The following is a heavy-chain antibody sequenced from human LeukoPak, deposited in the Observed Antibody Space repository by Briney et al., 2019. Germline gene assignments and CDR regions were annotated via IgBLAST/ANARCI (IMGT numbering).Heavy chain of an antibody. CDR2: ISTHNGNT. D-gene: IGHD4-17*01. Sequence: GASVTVSCKSSGYTSSNYGISWMRQAPGQGLEWMGWISTHNGNTNYAQKLQGRVTMTTDTSTSTVYMELRSLRSDDTAVYYCARDPYGDYRALDYWGQGTLVTVSS. V-gene: IGHV1-18*01. CDR1: GYTSSNYG. J-gene: IGHJ4*02. CDR3: ARDPYGDYRALDY.